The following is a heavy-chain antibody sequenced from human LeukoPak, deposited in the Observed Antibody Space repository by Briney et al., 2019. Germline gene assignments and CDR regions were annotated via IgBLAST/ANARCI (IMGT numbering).Heavy chain of an antibody. Sequence: ASVKVSCKVSGYTLNELSIHWVRQAPGKGLEWMGGSDPEDGETIYAQKFQGRVTMTEDTSTDTAYMELSSLRSEDTAVYFCAAQIILTGYGKLRWFDPWGQGTLVTVS. J-gene: IGHJ5*02. CDR1: GYTLNELS. CDR2: SDPEDGET. D-gene: IGHD3-9*01. V-gene: IGHV1-24*01. CDR3: AAQIILTGYGKLRWFDP.